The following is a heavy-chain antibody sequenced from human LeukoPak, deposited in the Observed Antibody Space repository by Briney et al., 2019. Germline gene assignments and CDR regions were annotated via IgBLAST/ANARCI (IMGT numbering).Heavy chain of an antibody. Sequence: GEPLRLSCAASGFTFSNYWMHWVRQAPGKGLVWVSRINSDGRSTSYADSVKGRFTISRDNAKNTLYLQMNSLRAEDTAVYYCARDYYDSSGYRPYDFWGQGILVTVSS. CDR3: ARDYYDSSGYRPYDF. J-gene: IGHJ4*02. CDR2: INSDGRST. V-gene: IGHV3-74*01. CDR1: GFTFSNYW. D-gene: IGHD3-22*01.